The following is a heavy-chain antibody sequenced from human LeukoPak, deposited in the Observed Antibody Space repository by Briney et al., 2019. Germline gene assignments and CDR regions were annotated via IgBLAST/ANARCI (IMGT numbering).Heavy chain of an antibody. CDR3: ASQRGSGSHIRYYFDY. CDR1: GGTFSSYA. D-gene: IGHD3-10*01. CDR2: IIPIFGTA. V-gene: IGHV1-69*05. J-gene: IGHJ4*02. Sequence: SVNVSCKASGGTFSSYAISWVRQAAGQGLEWMGGIIPIFGTANYAQKFQGRVTITTDESTSTAYMELSSLRSEDTAVYYCASQRGSGSHIRYYFDYWGQGTLVTVSS.